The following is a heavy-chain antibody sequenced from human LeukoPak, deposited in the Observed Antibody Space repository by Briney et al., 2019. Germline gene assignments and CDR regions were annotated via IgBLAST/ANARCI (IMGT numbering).Heavy chain of an antibody. V-gene: IGHV3-23*01. D-gene: IGHD3-10*01. CDR1: GFTFSSYA. CDR3: ARANTMVRDHLDAFDI. CDR2: ISGSGGST. J-gene: IGHJ3*02. Sequence: GGSLRLSCAASGFTFSSYAMSWVRQAPGKGLEWVSAISGSGGSTYYADSVKGRFTISRDNSKNTLYLQMNSLRAEDTAVYYCARANTMVRDHLDAFDIWGQGTMVTASS.